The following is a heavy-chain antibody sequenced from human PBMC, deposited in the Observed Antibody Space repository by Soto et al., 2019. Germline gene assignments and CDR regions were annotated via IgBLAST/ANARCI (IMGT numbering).Heavy chain of an antibody. CDR3: ARVRGFWRNNWFDP. CDR1: GGSISSGDYY. D-gene: IGHD3-3*01. V-gene: IGHV4-30-4*01. CDR2: IYYSGST. Sequence: QVQLQESGPGLVKPSQTLSLTCTVSGGSISSGDYYWSWIRQPPGKGLEWIGYIYYSGSTYYNASLKGRVTRSVDTSKNQVSLKMSAVTAADTAVYYCARVRGFWRNNWFDPWGQGTLVTVSS. J-gene: IGHJ5*02.